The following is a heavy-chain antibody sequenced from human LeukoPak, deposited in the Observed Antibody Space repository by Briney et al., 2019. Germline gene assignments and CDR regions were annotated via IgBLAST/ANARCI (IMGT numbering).Heavy chain of an antibody. CDR3: ARVRVVSPRTYYDFWSGYTLNAYYFDY. CDR2: ISSSGSTI. V-gene: IGHV3-11*01. D-gene: IGHD3-3*01. Sequence: GGSLRLSCTASGFTFSDYYMSWIRQAPGKGLKRVSYISSSGSTIYYADSVKGRFTISRDNAKNSLYLQMNSLRAEDTAVYYCARVRVVSPRTYYDFWSGYTLNAYYFDYWGQGTLVTVSS. J-gene: IGHJ4*02. CDR1: GFTFSDYY.